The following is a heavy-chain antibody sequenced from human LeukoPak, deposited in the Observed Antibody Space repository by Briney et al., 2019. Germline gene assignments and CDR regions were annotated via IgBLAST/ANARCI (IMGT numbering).Heavy chain of an antibody. D-gene: IGHD2-21*02. Sequence: GRSLRLSCAASGFTFSSFGMHWVSQAPGKGLEWVAVISYDGSNKYYADSVKGRFTISRGNSRNTLFLQMNSLRAEDTAVYYCAKVRSEVTGRFDYWGQGTLVTVSS. CDR3: AKVRSEVTGRFDY. CDR2: ISYDGSNK. J-gene: IGHJ4*02. V-gene: IGHV3-30*18. CDR1: GFTFSSFG.